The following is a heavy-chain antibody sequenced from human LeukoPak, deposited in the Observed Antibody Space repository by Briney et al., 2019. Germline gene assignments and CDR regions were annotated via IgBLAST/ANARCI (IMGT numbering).Heavy chain of an antibody. CDR3: AREHSGSPARSWYQYFDL. CDR2: IYSSGRT. J-gene: IGHJ2*01. Sequence: SETLSLTCTVSGGSISSGSYYWSWVRQPAGKGLEWIGRIYSSGRTNYNPSLRSRVTLSVDTSKNQFSLKLSSVTAADTAVYYCAREHSGSPARSWYQYFDLWGRGTLVAVSS. D-gene: IGHD6-13*01. CDR1: GGSISSGSYY. V-gene: IGHV4-61*02.